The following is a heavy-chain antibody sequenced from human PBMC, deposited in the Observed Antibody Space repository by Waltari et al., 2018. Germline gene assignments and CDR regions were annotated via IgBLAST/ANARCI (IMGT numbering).Heavy chain of an antibody. Sequence: QVQLQESGPGLVKPSETLSLTCTVSGGSISSYYWSWIRQPPGKGLEWIGYIYYSGSTNYNPALKSRVTISGDTSKNQFSLKLSSVTAADTAVYYCARGVLTTPTYYYYMDVWGKGTTVTVSS. CDR3: ARGVLTTPTYYYYMDV. CDR2: IYYSGST. D-gene: IGHD4-4*01. J-gene: IGHJ6*03. CDR1: GGSISSYY. V-gene: IGHV4-59*01.